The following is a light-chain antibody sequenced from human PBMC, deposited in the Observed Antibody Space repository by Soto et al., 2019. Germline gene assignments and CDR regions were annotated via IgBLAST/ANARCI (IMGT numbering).Light chain of an antibody. V-gene: IGKV3-11*01. CDR3: QRRSDWRLGYT. Sequence: EIVLTQSPAPLSLSPGERDTLSCRASQSVSSYLAWYQQKPGQAPRLLIYDASNRATGIPARVSGSGSGTDLALTISSLEPEDFEFYYCQRRSDWRLGYTFGQGTKLEIK. CDR2: DAS. J-gene: IGKJ2*01. CDR1: QSVSSY.